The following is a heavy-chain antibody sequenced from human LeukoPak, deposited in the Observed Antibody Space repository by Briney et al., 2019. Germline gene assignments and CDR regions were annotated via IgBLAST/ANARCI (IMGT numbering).Heavy chain of an antibody. CDR2: IYYSGST. J-gene: IGHJ4*02. V-gene: IGHV4-59*01. Sequence: SETLPLTCTVSGGSISSYYWSWIRQPPGKGLEWIGYIYYSGSTNYNPSLKSRVTISVDTSKNQFSLKLSSVTAADTAVYYCARLLGYYFDYWGQGTLVTVSS. CDR3: ARLLGYYFDY. D-gene: IGHD2-15*01. CDR1: GGSISSYY.